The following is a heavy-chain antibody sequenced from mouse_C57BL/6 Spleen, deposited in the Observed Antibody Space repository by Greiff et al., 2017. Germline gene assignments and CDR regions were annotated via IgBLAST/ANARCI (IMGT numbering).Heavy chain of an antibody. CDR1: GYTFTTYP. CDR2: FHPYNDDT. CDR3: ARSYYYGSSYIDY. V-gene: IGHV1-47*01. J-gene: IGHJ2*01. D-gene: IGHD1-1*01. Sequence: VQGVESGAELVKPGASVKMSCKASGYTFTTYPIEWMKQNHGKSLEWIGNFHPYNDDTKYNEKFKGKATLTVEKSSSTVYLGLSRLPSDDSAVYYCARSYYYGSSYIDYWGQGTTLTVSS.